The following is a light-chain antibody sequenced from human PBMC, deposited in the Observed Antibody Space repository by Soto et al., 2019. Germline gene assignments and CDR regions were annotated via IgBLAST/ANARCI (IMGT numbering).Light chain of an antibody. V-gene: IGKV1-27*01. CDR1: QGIANY. CDR2: AAS. J-gene: IGKJ1*01. Sequence: DIQMTQSPSSLSASVGDRVTITCRARQGIANYLAWYQQKPGKVPKLLIYAASTLHSGVPSRFSGSGFGTDFTLTISSLQPEDVATDYCQKYNSALSRTFGQGTKVEIK. CDR3: QKYNSALSRT.